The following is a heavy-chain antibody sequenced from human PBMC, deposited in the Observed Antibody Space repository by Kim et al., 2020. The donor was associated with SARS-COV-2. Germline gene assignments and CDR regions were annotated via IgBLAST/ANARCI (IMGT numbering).Heavy chain of an antibody. D-gene: IGHD3-22*01. CDR1: GGSISSSSYY. J-gene: IGHJ4*02. Sequence: SETLSLTCTVSGGSISSSSYYWGWIRQPPGKGLEWIGSIYYSGSTYYNPSLKSRVTISVDTSKNQFSLKLSSVTAADTAVYYCASTYDSSGYFGDYWGQGTLVTVSS. CDR3: ASTYDSSGYFGDY. V-gene: IGHV4-39*01. CDR2: IYYSGST.